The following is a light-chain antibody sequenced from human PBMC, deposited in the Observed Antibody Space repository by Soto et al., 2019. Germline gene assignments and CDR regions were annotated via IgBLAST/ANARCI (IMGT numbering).Light chain of an antibody. J-gene: IGKJ4*01. V-gene: IGKV3-11*01. Sequence: EIVLTQSPATLSVSLGERVTFSCRASHSVSTYLAWYQQKPGQAPRLLIYDASNRATGIPARFSGSGSGTDFTLTISSLEPEDSAVYYCQQHTNWPLTFGGGTKVDIK. CDR2: DAS. CDR3: QQHTNWPLT. CDR1: HSVSTY.